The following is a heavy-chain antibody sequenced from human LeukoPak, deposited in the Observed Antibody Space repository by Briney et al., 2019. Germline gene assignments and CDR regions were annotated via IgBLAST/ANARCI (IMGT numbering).Heavy chain of an antibody. CDR3: ATQSRTDVVVPAATNYYYMDV. V-gene: IGHV4-59*12. Sequence: SETLSLTCNVSGGSISSYYWSWIRQPPGKGLEWIGYIYYSGSTKYNPSLKSRVTISVDTSKNQFSLKLSSVTAADTAVYYCATQSRTDVVVPAATNYYYMDVWGKGTTVTVSS. CDR2: IYYSGST. D-gene: IGHD2-2*01. CDR1: GGSISSYY. J-gene: IGHJ6*03.